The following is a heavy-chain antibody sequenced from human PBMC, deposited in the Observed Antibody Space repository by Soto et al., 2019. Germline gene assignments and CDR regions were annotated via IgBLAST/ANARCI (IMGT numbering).Heavy chain of an antibody. V-gene: IGHV1-69*01. Sequence: QVQLVQSGAAVKKPGSSVKVSCKASGGTLSSYAISWVRQAPGQGLEWMGGIIHIFGTANYAQKFQGRVTITADESTSTAYMELSSLRSEDTAVDYCARDWGGNSGGFDYWVQVTLVTVSS. CDR2: IIHIFGTA. CDR1: GGTLSSYA. D-gene: IGHD2-21*02. CDR3: ARDWGGNSGGFDY. J-gene: IGHJ4*02.